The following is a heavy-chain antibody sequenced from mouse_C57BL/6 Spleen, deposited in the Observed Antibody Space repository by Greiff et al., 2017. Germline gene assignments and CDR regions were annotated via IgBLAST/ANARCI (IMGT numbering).Heavy chain of an antibody. Sequence: EVQLVESGGGLVKPGGSLKLSCAASGFTFSSYTMSWVRQTPEKRLEWVATISGGGGNTYYPDSVKGRFTISRDNAKNTLYLQMSSLRSEDTALYYSARHYYGSSFYYFDYWGQGTTLTVSS. J-gene: IGHJ2*01. CDR2: ISGGGGNT. V-gene: IGHV5-9*01. CDR3: ARHYYGSSFYYFDY. D-gene: IGHD1-1*01. CDR1: GFTFSSYT.